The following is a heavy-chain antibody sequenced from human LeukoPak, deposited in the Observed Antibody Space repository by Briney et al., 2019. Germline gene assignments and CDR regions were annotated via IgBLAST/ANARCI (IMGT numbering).Heavy chain of an antibody. J-gene: IGHJ5*02. Sequence: SETLSLTCTVSGDSFSSVKDYWAWIRQPPGKGLEWIASGDYSGGTYYNPSLESRVTISVDTSKNQFSLKLSSVTAADTAVYYCARDRCSSTSCLSVWFDPWGQGTLVTVSS. D-gene: IGHD2-2*01. CDR1: GDSFSSVKDY. CDR3: ARDRCSSTSCLSVWFDP. CDR2: GDYSGGT. V-gene: IGHV4-39*07.